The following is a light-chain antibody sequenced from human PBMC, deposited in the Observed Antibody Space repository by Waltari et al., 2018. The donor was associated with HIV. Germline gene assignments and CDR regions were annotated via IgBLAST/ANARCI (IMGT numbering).Light chain of an antibody. V-gene: IGLV2-8*01. J-gene: IGLJ3*02. CDR1: SSDVGGYKY. Sequence: QSALTQPPSASGSPGQSVTISCTGTSSDVGGYKYVSWYQQHLGRAPKLIIYEVTKRPSGVPDRFFGSKSGNTASLNVSGLQADDEADYYCSSYAASSNLVFGGGTKLTVL. CDR3: SSYAASSNLV. CDR2: EVT.